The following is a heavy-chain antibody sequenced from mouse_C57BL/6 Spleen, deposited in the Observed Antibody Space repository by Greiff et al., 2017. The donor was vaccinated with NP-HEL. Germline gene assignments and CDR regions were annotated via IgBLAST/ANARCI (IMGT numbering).Heavy chain of an antibody. V-gene: IGHV1-64*01. D-gene: IGHD2-3*01. J-gene: IGHJ4*01. Sequence: QVQLQQPGAELVKPGASVKLSCKASGYTFTSYWMHWVKQRPGQGLEWIGMIHPNSGSTNYNAKFKGKATLTVDKTSSTAYMQLSSLTSEDSAVYYCARSWLLRGYAMDYWGQGTSVTVSS. CDR2: IHPNSGST. CDR3: ARSWLLRGYAMDY. CDR1: GYTFTSYW.